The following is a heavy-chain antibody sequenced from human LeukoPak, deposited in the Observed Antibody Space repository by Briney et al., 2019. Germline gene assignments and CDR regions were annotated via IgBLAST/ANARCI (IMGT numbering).Heavy chain of an antibody. CDR1: GFTFSSYA. J-gene: IGHJ6*03. D-gene: IGHD3-22*01. Sequence: GGFLRLSCAASGFTFSSYAMSWVRQAPGKGLDWVSAISGRGDSTYYADSVKGRFTISRDNSKNTLYLQMNSLRVEDTAVYYCAKGDSSYYYYMDVWGKGTTVTVSS. CDR3: AKGDSSYYYYMDV. V-gene: IGHV3-23*01. CDR2: ISGRGDST.